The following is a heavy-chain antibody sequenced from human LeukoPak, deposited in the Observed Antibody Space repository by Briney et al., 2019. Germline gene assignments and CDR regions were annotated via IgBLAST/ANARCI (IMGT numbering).Heavy chain of an antibody. V-gene: IGHV3-30*18. D-gene: IGHD1/OR15-1a*01. J-gene: IGHJ4*02. CDR3: AKGRTGTSRDNFDY. CDR1: GFTFSSYA. CDR2: ISYDGSNK. Sequence: PGGSLRLSCAASGFTFSSYAMSWVRQAPGKGLEWVAVISYDGSNKYYADSVKGRFTISRDNSQNTLYLQMNSLRAEDTAVYYCAKGRTGTSRDNFDYWGQGTLVTVSS.